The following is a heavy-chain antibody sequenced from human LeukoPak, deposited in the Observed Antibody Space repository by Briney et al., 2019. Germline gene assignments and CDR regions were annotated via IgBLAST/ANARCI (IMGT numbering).Heavy chain of an antibody. Sequence: PSETLSLTCAVYGGSFGGYYWGWIRQPPGKGLEWIGEINHSGSTNYNPSLKSRDTISVGTSKNQFSLKLSSVTAADTAVYYCARGRLAVGLNWFDPWGQGTLVTVSS. CDR2: INHSGST. J-gene: IGHJ5*02. V-gene: IGHV4-34*01. CDR1: GGSFGGYY. CDR3: ARGRLAVGLNWFDP. D-gene: IGHD6-19*01.